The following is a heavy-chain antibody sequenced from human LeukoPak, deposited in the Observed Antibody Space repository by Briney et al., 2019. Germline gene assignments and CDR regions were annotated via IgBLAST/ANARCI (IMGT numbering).Heavy chain of an antibody. V-gene: IGHV4-30-2*01. CDR2: IYHSGST. J-gene: IGHJ4*02. CDR1: GGSVRSGGYS. D-gene: IGHD3-10*01. CDR3: ARYYYGSGSHSFDY. Sequence: NASQTLSLTYAVSGGSVRSGGYSWSWIRQPPGKGLEWIGYIYHSGSTYYNPSLKSRVTISVDRSKNQFSLKLSSVTAADTAVYYCARYYYGSGSHSFDYWGQGTLVTVSS.